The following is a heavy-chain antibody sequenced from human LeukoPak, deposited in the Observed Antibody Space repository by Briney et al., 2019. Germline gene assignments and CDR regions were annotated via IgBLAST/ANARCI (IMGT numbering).Heavy chain of an antibody. CDR2: INPSGGST. CDR1: GHTFTSYG. Sequence: ASVKVSCKASGHTFTSYGISWVRQAPGQGLEWMGIINPSGGSTSYAQKFQGRVTMTRDTSTSTVYMELSSLRSEDTAVYYCARDGSSYGSGSYYYYWGQGTLVTVSS. CDR3: ARDGSSYGSGSYYYY. V-gene: IGHV1-46*01. J-gene: IGHJ4*02. D-gene: IGHD3-10*01.